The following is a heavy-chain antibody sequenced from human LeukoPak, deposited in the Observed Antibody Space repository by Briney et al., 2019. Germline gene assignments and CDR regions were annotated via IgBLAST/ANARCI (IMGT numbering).Heavy chain of an antibody. CDR1: GFTFSSYA. J-gene: IGHJ4*02. D-gene: IGHD3-3*01. Sequence: GGSLRLSCAASGFTFSSYAMSWVRQAPGKGLEWVSIISVSGGSTYYAGSVKGRFTISRDNSKNTLYLQMNSLRAEDTAIYYCAKDLAPHTIFGVAIHYWGQGTLVTVSS. CDR3: AKDLAPHTIFGVAIHY. CDR2: ISVSGGST. V-gene: IGHV3-23*01.